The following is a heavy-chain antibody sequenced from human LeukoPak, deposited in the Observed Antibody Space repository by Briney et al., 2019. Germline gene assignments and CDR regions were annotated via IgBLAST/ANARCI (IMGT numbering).Heavy chain of an antibody. CDR3: AKAQGYIDPFDI. D-gene: IGHD1-1*01. J-gene: IGHJ3*02. CDR2: ISGGGDRT. CDR1: GFTFSNYA. Sequence: GGSLRLSCAASGFTFSNYAMGWVRQAPGKGLEWVSSISGGGDRTFYADSVKGRSTISRDNSKNTLYVQMNSLRDEDTAIYFCAKAQGYIDPFDIWGQGTLVTVSS. V-gene: IGHV3-23*01.